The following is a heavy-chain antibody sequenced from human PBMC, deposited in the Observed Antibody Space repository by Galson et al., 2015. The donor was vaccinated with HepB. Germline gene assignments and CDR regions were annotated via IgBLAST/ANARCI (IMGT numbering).Heavy chain of an antibody. CDR1: TFSFSNYA. J-gene: IGHJ5*02. CDR3: ARDRAPYYEFWSDYSNWFDP. D-gene: IGHD3-3*01. Sequence: SLRLSCAASTFSFSNYAMSWVRQAPGKGLEWISYISSSGSTIYYAESVKGRFTISRDNANNSLFLQMNSLRDEDTAVYYCARDRAPYYEFWSDYSNWFDPWGQGTLVIVSS. CDR2: ISSSGSTI. V-gene: IGHV3-48*02.